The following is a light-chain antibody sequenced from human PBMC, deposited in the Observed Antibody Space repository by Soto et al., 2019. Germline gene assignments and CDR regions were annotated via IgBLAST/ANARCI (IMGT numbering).Light chain of an antibody. V-gene: IGKV3-11*01. CDR3: QQRSNWPSIT. Sequence: EIVLTQSPATLCLSPGERATLSCRASQRVSSYLAWYQQKPGQAPRLLIYDASNRATGIPARFSGSGSGTEFTLTINSLEPVDFADYYCQQRSNWPSITFGQGTRLEIK. CDR2: DAS. J-gene: IGKJ5*01. CDR1: QRVSSY.